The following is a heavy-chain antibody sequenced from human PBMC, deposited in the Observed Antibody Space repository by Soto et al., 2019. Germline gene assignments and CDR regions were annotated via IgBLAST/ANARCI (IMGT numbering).Heavy chain of an antibody. CDR2: IIPIFGTA. D-gene: IGHD2-15*01. V-gene: IGHV1-69*12. Sequence: QVQLVQSGAEVKKPGSSVTVSCKASGGTFSSYAISWVRQAPGQGLEWMGGIIPIFGTANYARKFQGRATITADASTSTAYMELSSLIPEATPGYYCATHPGGRADYCGVDAWGQGTTVTVSS. CDR3: ATHPGGRADYCGVDA. CDR1: GGTFSSYA. J-gene: IGHJ6*02.